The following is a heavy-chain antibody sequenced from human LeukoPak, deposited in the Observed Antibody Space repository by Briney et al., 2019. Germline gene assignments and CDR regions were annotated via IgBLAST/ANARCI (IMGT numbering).Heavy chain of an antibody. D-gene: IGHD4-11*01. J-gene: IGHJ4*02. CDR2: IYYSGST. CDR3: ARSNRMTKCPDY. V-gene: IGHV4-31*03. CDR1: GGSISSGGYY. Sequence: PSETLSLTCTVSGGSISSGGYYWSWIRQHPGKGLEWIGYIYYSGSTYYNPSLKSRVTISVDTSKNQFSLKLSSVTAADTAVYYCARSNRMTKCPDYWGQGTLVTVSS.